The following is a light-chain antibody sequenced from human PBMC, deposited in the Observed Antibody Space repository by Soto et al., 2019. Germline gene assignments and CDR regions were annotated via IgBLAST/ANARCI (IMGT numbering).Light chain of an antibody. CDR3: QQYNNWRSIT. CDR1: QSVSNN. CDR2: DTS. J-gene: IGKJ5*01. V-gene: IGKV3-15*01. Sequence: EIVMTQSPATLSVSPGERATLSCRASQSVSNNLAWYQQKPGQAPRVLIYDTSTRAAGIPARFSGSGSGTDFTLTISSLQSEDFAVYYCQQYNNWRSITFGQGTRLESK.